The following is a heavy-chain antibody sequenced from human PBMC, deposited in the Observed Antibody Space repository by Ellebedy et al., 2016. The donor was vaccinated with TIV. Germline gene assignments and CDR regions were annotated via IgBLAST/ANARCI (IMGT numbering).Heavy chain of an antibody. CDR2: IFYSGTP. D-gene: IGHD3-10*01. Sequence: SETLSLXXSVSGGSITSSTYYWGWIRQPPGKGREWIGSIFYSGTPYYNPSLKSRVTISVDTSKTQFSLKVSSVTAADTAVYYCASGQFDDMAVWGQGTTVTVSS. CDR3: ASGQFDDMAV. J-gene: IGHJ6*02. CDR1: GGSITSSTYY. V-gene: IGHV4-39*01.